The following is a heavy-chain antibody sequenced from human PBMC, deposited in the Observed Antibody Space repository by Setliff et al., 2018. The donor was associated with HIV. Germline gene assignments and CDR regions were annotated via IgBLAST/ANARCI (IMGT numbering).Heavy chain of an antibody. J-gene: IGHJ6*03. CDR1: GYTLTNYG. D-gene: IGHD4-17*01. CDR2: ISADNGDT. Sequence: ASVKVSCKASGYTLTNYGISWVRQAPGQGLEWTGWISADNGDTNYPQKLQGRVTMTTDTSTSTAYMELRSLRSDDTAVYYCSRVIDYGVLYWSYYMDVWGKGTTVTVSS. CDR3: SRVIDYGVLYWSYYMDV. V-gene: IGHV1-18*01.